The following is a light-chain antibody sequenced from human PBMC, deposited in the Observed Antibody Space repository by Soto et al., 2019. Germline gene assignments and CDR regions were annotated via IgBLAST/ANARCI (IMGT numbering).Light chain of an antibody. CDR2: GAT. J-gene: IGKJ5*01. V-gene: IGKV3-15*01. CDR3: QQRSNWPFIT. CDR1: QSVGTN. Sequence: EIVMTQSPATLSVSPGERATLSFRASQSVGTNLAWYQQKPGQAPRLLIHGATTRATGIPARFSGSGSGTEFTLTISSLQSEDFAVYYCQQRSNWPFITFGQGTRLEIK.